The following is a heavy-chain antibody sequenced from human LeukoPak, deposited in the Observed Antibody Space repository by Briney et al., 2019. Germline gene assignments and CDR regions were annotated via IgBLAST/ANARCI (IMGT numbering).Heavy chain of an antibody. Sequence: GGSLRLSCIVSGFIFSNYAMSWVRQAPGKGLEWVSIITGSGGDSYYADSVKGRFTLSRDNSKNTLYLQMNSLRAEDTALYFCAKKSLWSGPFDYWGQGTLVTVSS. CDR3: AKKSLWSGPFDY. CDR1: GFIFSNYA. V-gene: IGHV3-23*01. D-gene: IGHD3-3*01. J-gene: IGHJ4*02. CDR2: ITGSGGDS.